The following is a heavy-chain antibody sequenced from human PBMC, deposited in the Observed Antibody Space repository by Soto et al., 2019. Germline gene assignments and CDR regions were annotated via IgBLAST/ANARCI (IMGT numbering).Heavy chain of an antibody. CDR1: GFTFSSYG. D-gene: IGHD6-6*01. CDR2: IWYDGSNK. Sequence: GGSLRLSCAASGFTFSSYGMHWVRQAPGKGLEWVAVIWYDGSNKYYADSVKGRFTISRDNSKNTLYLQMNSLRAEDTAVYYCARKQLVRYYYGMDVWGQGTTVTVSS. J-gene: IGHJ6*02. CDR3: ARKQLVRYYYGMDV. V-gene: IGHV3-33*01.